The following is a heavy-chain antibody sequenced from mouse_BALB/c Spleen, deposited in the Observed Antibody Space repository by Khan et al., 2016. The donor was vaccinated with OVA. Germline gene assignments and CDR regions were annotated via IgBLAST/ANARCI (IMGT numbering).Heavy chain of an antibody. CDR2: ISTGGDNT. Sequence: EVELVESGGGLVKPGGSPKLSCAASGFAFSYYDMSWVRQTPEKRLEWVAFISTGGDNTYYPDTVKGRFTISRDNAKNTLYLQMSSLKSEDTAMYYCTRPHYYGSNYHFDYWGQGTTLTVSS. CDR3: TRPHYYGSNYHFDY. J-gene: IGHJ2*01. D-gene: IGHD1-1*01. V-gene: IGHV5-12-1*01. CDR1: GFAFSYYD.